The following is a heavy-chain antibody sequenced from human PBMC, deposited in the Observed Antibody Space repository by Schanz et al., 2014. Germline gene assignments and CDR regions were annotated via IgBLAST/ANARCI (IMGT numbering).Heavy chain of an antibody. D-gene: IGHD3-3*01. J-gene: IGHJ4*02. CDR3: ARDRRFFDRDDLYYFDS. V-gene: IGHV1-18*04. CDR2: ISVYNHNK. CDR1: GFNFNNYD. Sequence: QVQLVQSGAEVKKPGASVKVSCTASGFNFNNYDINWVRQATGQGLEWMGWISVYNHNKEYDQKFQGRVTMTPDTSTSTAYMALTDLRSDDTAVYYCARDRRFFDRDDLYYFDSWGQGTLVTVSS.